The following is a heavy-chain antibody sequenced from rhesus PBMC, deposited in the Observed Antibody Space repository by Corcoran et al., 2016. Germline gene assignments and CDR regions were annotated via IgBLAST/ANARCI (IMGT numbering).Heavy chain of an antibody. Sequence: QVQLQESGPGLVKPSETLSLTCAVSGYSISSGYGWSWIRQPPGKGLEWIGYIGGSSGSTNYNPSLKSRVTISKDTSKNQFSLKLSSVTAADTSVYYCAGRIVGATLGYWGQGVLVTVSS. CDR1: GYSISSGYG. V-gene: IGHV4-127*01. CDR3: AGRIVGATLGY. D-gene: IGHD1-44*02. CDR2: IGGSSGST. J-gene: IGHJ4*01.